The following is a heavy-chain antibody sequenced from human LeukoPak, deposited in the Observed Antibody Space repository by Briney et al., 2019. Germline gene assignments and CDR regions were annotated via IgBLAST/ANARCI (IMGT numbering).Heavy chain of an antibody. D-gene: IGHD5-12*01. CDR3: ARERDLRGPFDY. V-gene: IGHV3-30*02. CDR1: GFPFSSYG. J-gene: IGHJ4*02. CDR2: IPYDGSDK. Sequence: GGSLRLSCAASGFPFSSYGMHWVRQAPGKGLEWVAFIPYDGSDKFYADSVKGRFTISRDNSKNTLYLQMNSLRAEDTAVYYCARERDLRGPFDYWGQGTLVTVSS.